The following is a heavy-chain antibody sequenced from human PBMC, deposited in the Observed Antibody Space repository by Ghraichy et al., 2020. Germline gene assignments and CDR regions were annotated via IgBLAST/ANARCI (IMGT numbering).Heavy chain of an antibody. J-gene: IGHJ4*02. CDR3: ARSPRIAATGTPDYFDY. D-gene: IGHD6-13*01. CDR2: IYYSGNT. CDR1: GGSISRFY. V-gene: IGHV4-59*01. Sequence: SETLSLTCTVSGGSISRFYWSWIRQPPGKGLEWIGYIYYSGNTNYNPYLNSRVTMSVDTSKNQFSLKLSPVTAADTAVYYCARSPRIAATGTPDYFDYWGQGTLVTVSS.